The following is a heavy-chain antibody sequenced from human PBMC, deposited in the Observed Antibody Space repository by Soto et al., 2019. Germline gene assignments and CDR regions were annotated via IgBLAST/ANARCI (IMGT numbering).Heavy chain of an antibody. J-gene: IGHJ6*02. CDR3: ARDYYGSPLAMDV. CDR2: ISYTGCT. CDR1: GVSMTSGRYY. V-gene: IGHV4-31*03. Sequence: QVQLQESGPGLVKPSQTLSLTCTVSGVSMTSGRYYWSWIRQYSGKGLEWIGYISYTGCTYYNPALTGRVTISVDTSKNEVSLKFGSVTAADTAVYVCARDYYGSPLAMDVWGQGTTVTVSS. D-gene: IGHD3-10*01.